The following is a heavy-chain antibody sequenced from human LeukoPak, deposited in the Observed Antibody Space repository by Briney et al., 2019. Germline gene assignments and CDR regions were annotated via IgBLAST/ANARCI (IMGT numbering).Heavy chain of an antibody. D-gene: IGHD5-24*01. V-gene: IGHV1-8*03. CDR2: MNPNSGNT. J-gene: IGHJ4*02. CDR3: ARVMPWDGYNPYYLDY. Sequence: ASVKVSCKASGYTFTSYDINWVRQATGQGLEWMGWMNPNSGNTGCAQKFQGRVTITTNTSISTAYMELSSLRSEDTAVYYCARVMPWDGYNPYYLDYWGQGTLVTVSS. CDR1: GYTFTSYD.